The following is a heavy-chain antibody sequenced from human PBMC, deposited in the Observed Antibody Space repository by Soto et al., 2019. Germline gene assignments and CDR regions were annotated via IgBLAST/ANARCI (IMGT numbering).Heavy chain of an antibody. CDR1: GFTVSSNY. D-gene: IGHD1-26*01. CDR2: IYSGGST. Sequence: WXLRLSCAASGFTVSSNYMSWVRQAPGKGLEWVSVIYSGGSTYYADSVKGRFTISRDNSKNTLYLQMNSLRAEDTAVYYCAREGWDLLRKTGYYFTYWGQGTLATAPQ. V-gene: IGHV3-53*01. CDR3: AREGWDLLRKTGYYFTY. J-gene: IGHJ4*02.